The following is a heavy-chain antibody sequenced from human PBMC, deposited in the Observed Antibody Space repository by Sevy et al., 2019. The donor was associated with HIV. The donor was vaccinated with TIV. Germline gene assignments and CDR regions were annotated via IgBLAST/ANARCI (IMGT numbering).Heavy chain of an antibody. CDR3: AREPEDTAMVPTGGYYGMDV. Sequence: GGSLRLSCAASGFTFSSYSMNWVRQAPGKGLEWVSYISSSSSTIYYADSVKGRFTISRDNAKNSLYLQMNSLRDEDTAVYYWAREPEDTAMVPTGGYYGMDVWGQGTTVTVSS. J-gene: IGHJ6*02. CDR2: ISSSSSTI. CDR1: GFTFSSYS. V-gene: IGHV3-48*02. D-gene: IGHD5-18*01.